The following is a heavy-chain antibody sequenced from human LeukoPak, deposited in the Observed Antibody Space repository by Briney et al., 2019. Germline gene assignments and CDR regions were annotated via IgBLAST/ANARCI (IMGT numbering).Heavy chain of an antibody. V-gene: IGHV1-2*02. CDR2: INPNSGGT. D-gene: IGHD5-18*01. CDR1: GYTFTGYY. CDR3: ARDLGYSYGYPNWFDP. Sequence: ASVKVSCKASGYTFTGYYMHWVRQAPGQGLEWMGWINPNSGGTNYAQKFQGRVTMTRDTSISTAYMELSRLRSDDTAVYYCARDLGYSYGYPNWFDPWGQGTLVTVSS. J-gene: IGHJ5*02.